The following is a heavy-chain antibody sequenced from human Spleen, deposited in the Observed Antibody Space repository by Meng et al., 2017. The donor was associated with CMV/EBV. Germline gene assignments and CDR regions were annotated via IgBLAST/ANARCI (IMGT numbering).Heavy chain of an antibody. J-gene: IGHJ4*02. D-gene: IGHD1-26*01. CDR1: GFTFSHAW. CDR2: IKSKTDDGTI. Sequence: ETLSLTCAASGFTFSHAWMSWVRQAPGKGLEWVGRIKSKTDDGTIDYAAPVKGRFTISRDDSKNTLFLQMNSLKTEDTAVYYCTSYSGTYWGPGTLVTVSS. CDR3: TSYSGTY. V-gene: IGHV3-15*01.